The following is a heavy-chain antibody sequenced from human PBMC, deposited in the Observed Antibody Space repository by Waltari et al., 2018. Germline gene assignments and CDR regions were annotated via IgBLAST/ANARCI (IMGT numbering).Heavy chain of an antibody. Sequence: QLQLQESGPGLVKPSETLSLTCIVSGGSIISTTYYWGWIRQPPGKGLEWIGSSDYSGSHNYNPSLKRRVTISVDTSKNRFSLKVSSVTAADTALYYCATHSANHDYHYYAMDVWGLGTTVTVSS. CDR2: SDYSGSH. CDR3: ATHSANHDYHYYAMDV. D-gene: IGHD2-15*01. J-gene: IGHJ6*02. CDR1: GGSIISTTYY. V-gene: IGHV4-39*01.